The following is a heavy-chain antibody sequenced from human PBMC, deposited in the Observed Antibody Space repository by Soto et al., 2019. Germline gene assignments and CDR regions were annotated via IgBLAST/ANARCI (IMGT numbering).Heavy chain of an antibody. V-gene: IGHV5-51*01. D-gene: IGHD6-19*01. CDR2: IYPDDSDT. Sequence: PGESLKISCKPSGYRFTLYWIGWVRQMPGKGLECMGIIYPDDSDTRYSPSFRGQVIISADKSISTAYLQWTRLQASDTDLYYCARTCDSSFWYVYWGDGTLDTVSS. CDR1: GYRFTLYW. J-gene: IGHJ4*01. CDR3: ARTCDSSFWYVY.